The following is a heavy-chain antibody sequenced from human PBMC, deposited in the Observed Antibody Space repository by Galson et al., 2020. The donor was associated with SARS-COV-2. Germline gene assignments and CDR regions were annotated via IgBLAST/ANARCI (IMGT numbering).Heavy chain of an antibody. Sequence: SVKVSCKASGFTFTSSAVQWVRQARGQRLEWIGWIVVGSGNTNYAQKFQERVTITRDMSTSTAYMELNSLRSEDTAVYYCSAPNCSSTSCSDAFDIWGQGTMVTVSS. V-gene: IGHV1-58*01. CDR3: SAPNCSSTSCSDAFDI. J-gene: IGHJ3*02. CDR1: GFTFTSSA. D-gene: IGHD2-2*01. CDR2: IVVGSGNT.